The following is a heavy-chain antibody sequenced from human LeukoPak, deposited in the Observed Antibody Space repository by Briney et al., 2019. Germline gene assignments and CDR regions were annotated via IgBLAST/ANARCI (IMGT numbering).Heavy chain of an antibody. Sequence: ASVKVSCKASGYTFTSYGISWVRQAPGQGLEWMGWISAYNGNTNYAQKLQGRATMTTDTSTSTAYMELRSLRSDDTAVYYCARDIPLLFRYYYDSSGYKPFDYWGQGTLVTVSS. CDR1: GYTFTSYG. V-gene: IGHV1-18*01. CDR3: ARDIPLLFRYYYDSSGYKPFDY. CDR2: ISAYNGNT. D-gene: IGHD3-22*01. J-gene: IGHJ4*02.